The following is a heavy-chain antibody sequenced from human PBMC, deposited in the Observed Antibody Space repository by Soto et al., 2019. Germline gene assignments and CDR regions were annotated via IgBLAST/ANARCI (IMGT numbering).Heavy chain of an antibody. CDR2: IIPVSNAA. Sequence: QGQLVQSGAEVKKPGSSVKVSCKASGGSFSSYVINWIRQAPGQGLEWMGGIIPVSNAADYAQRFQDRVTMSVDKSASTAYMELRSLTSEDTAIYYCAQETYYFHSRDYHGFDPWGQGTLVTVSS. J-gene: IGHJ5*02. CDR1: GGSFSSYV. CDR3: AQETYYFHSRDYHGFDP. D-gene: IGHD3-22*01. V-gene: IGHV1-69*06.